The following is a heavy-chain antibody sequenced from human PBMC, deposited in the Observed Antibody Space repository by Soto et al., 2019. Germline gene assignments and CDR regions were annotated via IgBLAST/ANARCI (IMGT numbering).Heavy chain of an antibody. CDR2: VYASGTT. V-gene: IGHV4-4*07. CDR3: VRDGSKTLRDWFDP. CDR1: GGSISKFY. J-gene: IGHJ5*02. Sequence: QVQLQESGPGVVKPSETLSLSCTVSGGSISKFYWGWIRKTAGKGLEWMGRVYASGTTDYNPSLRRRVSMAVDISKKTFSLRLTSVTAADTGVYYCVRDGSKTLRDWFDPWGQGKSVTVSS.